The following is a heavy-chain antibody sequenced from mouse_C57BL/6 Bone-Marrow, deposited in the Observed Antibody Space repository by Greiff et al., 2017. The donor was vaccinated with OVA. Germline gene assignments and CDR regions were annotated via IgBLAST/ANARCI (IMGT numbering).Heavy chain of an antibody. Sequence: QVQLKQPGAELVKPGASVKVSCKASGYTFTSYWMHWVKQRPGQGLEWIGRIHPSDSDTNYNQKFKGKATLTVDKSSSTAYMQLSSLTSEDSAVYYCAIKGSVPDYYGSSHWYFDVWGTGTTVTVSS. CDR3: AIKGSVPDYYGSSHWYFDV. CDR1: GYTFTSYW. V-gene: IGHV1-74*01. J-gene: IGHJ1*03. D-gene: IGHD1-1*01. CDR2: IHPSDSDT.